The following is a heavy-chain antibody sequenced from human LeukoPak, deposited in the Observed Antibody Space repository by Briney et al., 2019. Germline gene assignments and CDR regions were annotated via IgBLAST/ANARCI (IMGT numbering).Heavy chain of an antibody. CDR3: ARDGYNYYYSYMDV. CDR2: INIDGSST. D-gene: IGHD5-24*01. V-gene: IGHV3-74*01. Sequence: GGSLRLSCAASGFTFSSYWMHWVRQAPGKGRVWVSRINIDGSSTSYADYVKGRFTISRDTATNTLYLQMNSLRAEATAVYYCARDGYNYYYSYMDVWGKGTTVTVSS. J-gene: IGHJ6*03. CDR1: GFTFSSYW.